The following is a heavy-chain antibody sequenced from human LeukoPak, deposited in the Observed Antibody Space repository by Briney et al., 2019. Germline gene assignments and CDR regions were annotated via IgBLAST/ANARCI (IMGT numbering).Heavy chain of an antibody. Sequence: SETLSLTCTVSGGSISSYYWSWIRQPPGKGLEWIGYIYYSGSTNYNPSLKSRVTISVDTSKNQFSLRLRSVTAADTAVYYCARLDRLWDTAMVGFDYWGQGTLVTVSS. D-gene: IGHD5-18*01. V-gene: IGHV4-59*01. CDR2: IYYSGST. CDR1: GGSISSYY. J-gene: IGHJ4*02. CDR3: ARLDRLWDTAMVGFDY.